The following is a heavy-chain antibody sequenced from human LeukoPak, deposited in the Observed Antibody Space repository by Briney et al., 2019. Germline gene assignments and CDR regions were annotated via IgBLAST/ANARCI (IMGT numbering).Heavy chain of an antibody. CDR3: ARHGSSWHYFDY. CDR1: GGSISSYY. J-gene: IGHJ4*02. Sequence: KSSETLSLTCTVSGGSISSYYWSWIRQSPGKGLEWIGYIYTSGHFYTSGSTSYNPSLKSRVTISVDTSKNQFSLKLTSVTATDTAVYYCARHGSSWHYFDYWGQGTPVTVSS. D-gene: IGHD6-13*01. CDR2: IYTSGHFYTSGST. V-gene: IGHV4-4*09.